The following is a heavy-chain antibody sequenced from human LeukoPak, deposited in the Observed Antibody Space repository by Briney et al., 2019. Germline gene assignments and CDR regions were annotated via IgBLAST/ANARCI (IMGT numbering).Heavy chain of an antibody. CDR3: ARDPESSAFDL. Sequence: GGSLRLSCAASGFTFSTYWMSWVRQTPEKGLEFVANIKQDGSVKNYMDSLKGRSTNSRDNARESLCLEINSLRADDTAVYYCARDPESSAFDLWGRGALVTVSS. CDR1: GFTFSTYW. J-gene: IGHJ4*02. V-gene: IGHV3-7*01. D-gene: IGHD5/OR15-5a*01. CDR2: IKQDGSVK.